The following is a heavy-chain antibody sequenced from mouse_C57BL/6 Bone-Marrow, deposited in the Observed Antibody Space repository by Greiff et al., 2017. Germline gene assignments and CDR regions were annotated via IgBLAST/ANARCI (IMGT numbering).Heavy chain of an antibody. Sequence: QVQLQQPGAELVKPGASVKLSCKASGYTFTSYWMHWVKQRPGQGLEWIGMIHPNSGSTNYNEKFKSKATLTVDKSSSTAYMQLSSLTSEDSAVYYCARRLRRGDYFDYWGQGTTLTVSS. J-gene: IGHJ2*01. V-gene: IGHV1-64*01. CDR1: GYTFTSYW. CDR3: ARRLRRGDYFDY. D-gene: IGHD2-4*01. CDR2: IHPNSGST.